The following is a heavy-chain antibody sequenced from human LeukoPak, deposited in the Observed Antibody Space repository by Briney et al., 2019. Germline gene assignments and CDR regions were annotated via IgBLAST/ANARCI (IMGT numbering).Heavy chain of an antibody. Sequence: GGSLRLSCAASGFIFNNAWMSWVRQAPGKGLEWVSGISWNSGSIGYADSVKGRFTISRDNAKNSLYLQMNSLRAEDMALYYCAKDASPRIAVAEYYFDYWGQGTLVTVSS. CDR1: GFIFNNAW. V-gene: IGHV3-9*03. CDR2: ISWNSGSI. J-gene: IGHJ4*02. D-gene: IGHD6-19*01. CDR3: AKDASPRIAVAEYYFDY.